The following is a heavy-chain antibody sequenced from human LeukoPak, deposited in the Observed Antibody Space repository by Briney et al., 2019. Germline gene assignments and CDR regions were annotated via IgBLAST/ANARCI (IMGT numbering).Heavy chain of an antibody. V-gene: IGHV3-74*01. CDR1: GFTFSSSW. J-gene: IGHJ4*02. D-gene: IGHD2-2*01. Sequence: GGSLRLSCAASGFTFSSSWMHWVRQAPGKGLVWVSRINSDGSTTNYADSVKGRFIISRDNAKNTLYLQMNSLRAEDTAVYYCTRPESSSSLACDHWGQGTLVTVSS. CDR3: TRPESSSSLACDH. CDR2: INSDGSTT.